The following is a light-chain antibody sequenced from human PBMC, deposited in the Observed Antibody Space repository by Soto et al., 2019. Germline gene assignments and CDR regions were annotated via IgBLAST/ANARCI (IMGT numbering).Light chain of an antibody. J-gene: IGKJ4*01. CDR3: QQRNSWPLT. CDR1: QALGKF. CDR2: EAS. V-gene: IGKV3-11*01. Sequence: VLTQSPDPLSLSPGARATLSCRARQALGKFLVWYQQKPGLSPSLVIYEASKRATDIPDRFSGSGSGTDFTLTINRLEPEDVGVYYCQQRNSWPLTFGGGTKVELK.